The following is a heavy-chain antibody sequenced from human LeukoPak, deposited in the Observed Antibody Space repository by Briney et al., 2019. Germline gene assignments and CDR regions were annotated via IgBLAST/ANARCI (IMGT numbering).Heavy chain of an antibody. J-gene: IGHJ5*02. Sequence: VASVKVSCKASGYTFTGYYMHWVRQAPGQGLEWMGWINPNSGGANYAQKFQGRVTMTRDTSISTAYMELSSLRSDDTAVYNCARVVTPRYCSSPSCYWKGWFDPWGQGTLVTVSS. D-gene: IGHD2-2*01. CDR1: GYTFTGYY. CDR2: INPNSGGA. CDR3: ARVVTPRYCSSPSCYWKGWFDP. V-gene: IGHV1-2*02.